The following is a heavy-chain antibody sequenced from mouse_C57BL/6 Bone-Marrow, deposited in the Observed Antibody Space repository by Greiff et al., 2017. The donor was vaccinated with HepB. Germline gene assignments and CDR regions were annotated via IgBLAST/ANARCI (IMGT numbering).Heavy chain of an antibody. V-gene: IGHV5-16*01. D-gene: IGHD1-1*01. Sequence: VQLKESEGGLVQPGSSMKLSCTASGFTFSDYYMAWVRQVPEKGLEWVANINYDGSSTYYLDSLKSRFIISRDNAKNILYLQMSSLKSEDTATYYCARDGYYYGSSLDYWGQGTTLTVSS. CDR1: GFTFSDYY. CDR3: ARDGYYYGSSLDY. J-gene: IGHJ2*01. CDR2: INYDGSST.